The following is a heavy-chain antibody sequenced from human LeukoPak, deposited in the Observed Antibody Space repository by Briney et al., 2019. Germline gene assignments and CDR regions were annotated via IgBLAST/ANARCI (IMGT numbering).Heavy chain of an antibody. V-gene: IGHV3-23*01. CDR2: ISGSGSGGST. Sequence: GGSLRLSCAASGFTFSSSAMSWVRQAPGKGLEWVSSISGSGSGGSTYYADSVKGRFTISRDNSKNTLYLQMNSLRAEDTAVYYCARAGYSYQFDYWGQGTLVTVSS. CDR1: GFTFSSSA. CDR3: ARAGYSYQFDY. J-gene: IGHJ4*02. D-gene: IGHD5-18*01.